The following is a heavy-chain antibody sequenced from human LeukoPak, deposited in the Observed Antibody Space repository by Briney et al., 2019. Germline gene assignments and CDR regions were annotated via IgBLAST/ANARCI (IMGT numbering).Heavy chain of an antibody. D-gene: IGHD3-22*01. CDR1: GGSISSYY. Sequence: SETLSLTCTVSGGSISSYYWSWIRQPPGKGLEWIGYIYYSGSTNYNPSLKSRVTISVDTSKNQFSLKLSSVTAADTAVYYCVRDQKINYYDSSGYYVSWFDPWGQGTLVTVSS. CDR2: IYYSGST. V-gene: IGHV4-59*01. CDR3: VRDQKINYYDSSGYYVSWFDP. J-gene: IGHJ5*02.